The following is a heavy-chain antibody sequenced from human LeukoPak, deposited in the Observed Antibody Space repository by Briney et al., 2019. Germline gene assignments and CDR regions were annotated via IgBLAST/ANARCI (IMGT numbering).Heavy chain of an antibody. Sequence: SGWSLRLSCAASGFTFSSYSMNWVRQAPGKGLEWVSYISSSGSTIYYADSVKGRFTISRDNAKNSLYLQMNSLRAEDTAVYYCARDSYYYDSSGLITEYFQHWGQGTLVTVSS. CDR3: ARDSYYYDSSGLITEYFQH. J-gene: IGHJ1*01. CDR1: GFTFSSYS. V-gene: IGHV3-48*04. CDR2: ISSSGSTI. D-gene: IGHD3-22*01.